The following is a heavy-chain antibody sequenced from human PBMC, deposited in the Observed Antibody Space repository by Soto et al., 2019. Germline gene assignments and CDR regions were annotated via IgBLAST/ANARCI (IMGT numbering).Heavy chain of an antibody. J-gene: IGHJ4*02. CDR1: GGSFSGYY. CDR3: ARAEVESLSPLDY. V-gene: IGHV4-34*09. CDR2: INHSGST. Sequence: SETLSLTCAVYGGSFSGYYWSWIRQPPGKGLEWIGEINHSGSTNYNPSLKSRVTISVDTSKNQFSLKLSSVTAADTAVYYCARAEVESLSPLDYWGQGTLVTVSS.